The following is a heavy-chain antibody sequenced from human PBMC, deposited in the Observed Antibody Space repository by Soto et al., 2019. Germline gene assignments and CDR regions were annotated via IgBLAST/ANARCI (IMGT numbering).Heavy chain of an antibody. Sequence: PSETLSLTCTVAGGSISSFYWSWARQPAGKGLEWIGRIYGSGTTNYNPSLKSRVTMSVDTSTDQFSLKLTSVTAADTAVYFCARGPFCGDDCYFDVWGQGTQVTVSS. CDR1: GGSISSFY. D-gene: IGHD2-21*02. CDR2: IYGSGTT. CDR3: ARGPFCGDDCYFDV. V-gene: IGHV4-4*07. J-gene: IGHJ4*02.